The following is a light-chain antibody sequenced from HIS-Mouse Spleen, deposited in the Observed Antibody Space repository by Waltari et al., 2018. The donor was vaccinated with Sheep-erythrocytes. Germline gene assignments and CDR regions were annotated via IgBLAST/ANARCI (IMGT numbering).Light chain of an antibody. J-gene: IGLJ3*02. Sequence: QSALTQPRSVSGSPGPSVTISCTGTSSDVGGYNYVSWYQQHPGKAPKLMIHDVSKRPSGVPDRFSGSKSGNTASLTISGLQAEDEADYYCCSYAGSYTWVFGGGTKLTVL. V-gene: IGLV2-11*01. CDR1: SSDVGGYNY. CDR2: DVS. CDR3: CSYAGSYTWV.